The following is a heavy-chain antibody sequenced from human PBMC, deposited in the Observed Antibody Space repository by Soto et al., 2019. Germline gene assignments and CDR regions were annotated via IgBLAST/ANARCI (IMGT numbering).Heavy chain of an antibody. CDR3: ARVYLGYCSSTSCYAGFDY. Sequence: SVKVSCEASGGTFSSYAISWVRQAPGQGLEWMGGIIPIFGTANYAQKFQGRVTITADESTSTAYMELSSLRSEDTAVYYCARVYLGYCSSTSCYAGFDYWGQGTLVTVSS. D-gene: IGHD2-2*01. V-gene: IGHV1-69*13. CDR2: IIPIFGTA. CDR1: GGTFSSYA. J-gene: IGHJ4*02.